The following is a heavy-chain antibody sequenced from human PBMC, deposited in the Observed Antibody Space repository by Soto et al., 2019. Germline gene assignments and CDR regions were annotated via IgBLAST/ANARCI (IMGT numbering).Heavy chain of an antibody. J-gene: IGHJ4*02. D-gene: IGHD3-10*01. CDR3: ARSPYSGLFDY. CDR2: IYYSGST. V-gene: IGHV4-59*01. Sequence: SETLSLTCTVSGGSISSYYCSWIRQPPGKGLEWIGHIYYSGSTNYNPSLKSRVTISVDTSKNQFSLKLSSVTAADTAVYYCARSPYSGLFDYWGQGTLVTVSS. CDR1: GGSISSYY.